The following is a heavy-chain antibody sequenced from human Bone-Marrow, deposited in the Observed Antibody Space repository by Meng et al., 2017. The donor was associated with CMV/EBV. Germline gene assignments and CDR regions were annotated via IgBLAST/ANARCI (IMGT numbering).Heavy chain of an antibody. V-gene: IGHV4-30-4*08. CDR2: IYYSGST. CDR3: ARGGTDGDYVRRFDY. CDR1: GGSISSGDYY. Sequence: QVQLQESGPALVKPSQPLATTCTVFGGSISSGDYYWSWLRQPPGKGLEWIGYIYYSGSTYYNPSLKSRVTISVDTSKNQFSLKLSSVTAADTAVYYCARGGTDGDYVRRFDYWGQGTLVTVSS. D-gene: IGHD4-17*01. J-gene: IGHJ4*02.